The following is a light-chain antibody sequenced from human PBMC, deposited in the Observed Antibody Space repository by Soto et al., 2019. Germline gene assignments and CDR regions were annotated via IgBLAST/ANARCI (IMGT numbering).Light chain of an antibody. Sequence: QSALTQPASASGSPGQSITISCTGTSSDVGGYDFVSWYRQYPGQAPKILIYEVTHRPSGVPDRFSGSKSGNTASLTISGLQAEDEADYYCSSYAVTSSPVFGAGTKLTVL. CDR2: EVT. V-gene: IGLV2-14*01. CDR3: SSYAVTSSPV. CDR1: SSDVGGYDF. J-gene: IGLJ7*01.